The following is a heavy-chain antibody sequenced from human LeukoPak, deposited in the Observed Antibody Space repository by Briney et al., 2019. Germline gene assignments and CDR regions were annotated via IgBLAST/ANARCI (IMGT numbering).Heavy chain of an antibody. V-gene: IGHV3-23*01. D-gene: IGHD3-10*01. CDR2: ISGNGVSP. CDR3: AKAFGGYCFDY. CDR1: GFTFSSYG. J-gene: IGHJ4*02. Sequence: TGGSLRLSCAASGFTFSSYGMTWVRQAPGKGLEWVSLISGNGVSPYYADSVKGRFTISRDNSKNTMYLQMNSLRAEDTAVYYCAKAFGGYCFDYWGQGTLVTVSS.